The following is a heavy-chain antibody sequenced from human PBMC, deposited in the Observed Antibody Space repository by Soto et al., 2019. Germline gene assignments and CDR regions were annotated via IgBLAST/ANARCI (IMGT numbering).Heavy chain of an antibody. J-gene: IGHJ4*02. Sequence: GGSLRLSCAASGFTFSCYSMNWVRQAPGKGLEWVSSISSSSSYIYYADSVKGRFTISSDNAKNSLYLQMNSMRAENTAVYYSARGEYYCWYYWGQGTLVTVSS. CDR3: ARGEYYCWYY. V-gene: IGHV3-21*01. CDR1: GFTFSCYS. CDR2: ISSSSSYI. D-gene: IGHD3-10*01.